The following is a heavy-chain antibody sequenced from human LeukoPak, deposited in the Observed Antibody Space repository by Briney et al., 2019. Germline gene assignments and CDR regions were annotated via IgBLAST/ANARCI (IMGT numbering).Heavy chain of an antibody. V-gene: IGHV1-3*03. CDR3: AREGTTFGVAYYFDY. CDR2: INAGNGNK. CDR1: VYTYTSYA. Sequence: ASVKVSGKASVYTYTSYAMHWVRQAPGQRLEWMGWINAGNGNKKYSQEFQGRVTITRDTSASTAYMELSSLRSEDMAVYYCAREGTTFGVAYYFDYWGQGTLVTVSS. J-gene: IGHJ4*02. D-gene: IGHD3-3*01.